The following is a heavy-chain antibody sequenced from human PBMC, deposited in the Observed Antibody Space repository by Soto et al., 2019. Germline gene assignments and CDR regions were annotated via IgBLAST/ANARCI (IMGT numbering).Heavy chain of an antibody. CDR1: GFTFSSYS. J-gene: IGHJ6*02. D-gene: IGHD1-7*01. V-gene: IGHV3-21*01. Sequence: PGGSLRLSCAASGFTFSSYSMNWVRQVPGKGLEWVSSISYSSSDIYFADSVKGRFTMSRVNAENSLFLQMNSLRVEDTAVYYCARGYRISGSTRLGYYYYGMDVWGQGTTVTVSS. CDR2: ISYSSSDI. CDR3: ARGYRISGSTRLGYYYYGMDV.